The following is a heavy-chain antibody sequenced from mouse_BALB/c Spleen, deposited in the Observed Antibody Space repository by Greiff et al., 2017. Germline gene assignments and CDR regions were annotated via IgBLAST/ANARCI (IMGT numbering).Heavy chain of an antibody. J-gene: IGHJ2*01. CDR3: ASWESY. CDR2: IDPENGNT. V-gene: IGHV14-1*02. D-gene: IGHD4-1*01. Sequence: EVKLQESGAELVRPGALVKLSCKASGFNIKDYYMHWVKQRPEQGLEWIGWIDPENGNTIYDPKFQGKASITADTSSNTAYLQLSSLTSEDTAVYYCASWESYWGQGTTLTVSS. CDR1: GFNIKDYY.